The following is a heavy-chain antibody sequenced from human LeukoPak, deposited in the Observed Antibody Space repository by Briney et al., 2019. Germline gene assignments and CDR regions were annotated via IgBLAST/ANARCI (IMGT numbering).Heavy chain of an antibody. CDR3: AKSHVDTVYNYYFDY. CDR2: ISGSGGST. Sequence: GGSLRLPCAASGFTFSSYAMSWVRQAAGKGLEWVSAISGSGGSTYYADSVKGRFTISRDNSKNTLYLQMNSLRAEDTAVYYCAKSHVDTVYNYYFDYWGQGTLVTVSS. CDR1: GFTFSSYA. J-gene: IGHJ4*02. D-gene: IGHD5-18*01. V-gene: IGHV3-23*01.